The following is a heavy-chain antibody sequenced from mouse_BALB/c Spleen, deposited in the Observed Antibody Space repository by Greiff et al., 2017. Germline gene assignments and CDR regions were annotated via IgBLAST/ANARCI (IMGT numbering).Heavy chain of an antibody. CDR2: INPSNGRT. V-gene: IGHV1S81*02. Sequence: VKLQQPGAELVKPGASVKLSCKASGYTFTSYWMHWVKQRPGQGLEWIGEINPSNGRTNYNEKFKSKATLTVDKSSSTAYMQLSSLTSEDSAVYYCARDSSGYVGAMDYWGQGTSVTVSS. D-gene: IGHD3-2*01. J-gene: IGHJ4*01. CDR3: ARDSSGYVGAMDY. CDR1: GYTFTSYW.